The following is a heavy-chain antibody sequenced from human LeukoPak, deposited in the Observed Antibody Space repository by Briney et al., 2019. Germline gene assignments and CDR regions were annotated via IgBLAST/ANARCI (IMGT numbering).Heavy chain of an antibody. CDR2: TYPGDSET. Sequence: GESLKISCKGSGYSFTNSWIGWVRQMPGKGLEWMGITYPGDSETRYSPSFQGQVTISADKSISTAYLQWSSLKASDTAMYYCARQLGGGSINWFDPWGQGTLVAVSS. CDR3: ARQLGGGSINWFDP. J-gene: IGHJ5*02. D-gene: IGHD3-16*01. CDR1: GYSFTNSW. V-gene: IGHV5-51*01.